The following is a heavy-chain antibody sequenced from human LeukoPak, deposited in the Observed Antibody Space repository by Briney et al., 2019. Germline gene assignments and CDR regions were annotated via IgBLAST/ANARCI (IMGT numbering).Heavy chain of an antibody. Sequence: GESLKISCKGSGYSFGTYWIGWVRQMPGKGLEWMGIIYPDDSDTRYSPSFQGQVTISADKSITTAYLQWSSLKASDTAIYFCAKYGAEGDSLSSLASWGQGTLVTVSS. V-gene: IGHV5-51*01. CDR2: IYPDDSDT. J-gene: IGHJ5*02. D-gene: IGHD6-13*01. CDR3: AKYGAEGDSLSSLAS. CDR1: GYSFGTYW.